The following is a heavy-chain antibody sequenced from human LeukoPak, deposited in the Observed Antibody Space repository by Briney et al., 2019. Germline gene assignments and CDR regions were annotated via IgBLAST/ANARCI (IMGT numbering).Heavy chain of an antibody. CDR2: INWDGGST. CDR1: GFMFDDYT. J-gene: IGHJ4*02. D-gene: IGHD3-9*01. Sequence: GGSLRLSCAASGFMFDDYTMHWVRQAPGKGLEWVSLINWDGGSTYYAGSVKGRFTISRDNAKNSLYLQMNSLRAEDMALYYCAKARTYDILTGYTRWGQGTLVTVSS. CDR3: AKARTYDILTGYTR. V-gene: IGHV3-43*01.